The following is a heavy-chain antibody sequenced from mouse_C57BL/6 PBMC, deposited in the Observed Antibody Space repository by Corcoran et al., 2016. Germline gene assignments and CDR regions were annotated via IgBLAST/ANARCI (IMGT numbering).Heavy chain of an antibody. CDR3: ARGLGPLDY. CDR1: GYSFTSYY. V-gene: IGHV1-66*01. Sequence: QVQLQQSGPELVKPGASVKISCKASGYSFTSYYIHWVKQRPGKGLEWIGWIYPGSGNTKYNEKFKGKATLTAETSSRTAYMQLSSLTSEDSAVYYCARGLGPLDYWGQGTTLTVSS. J-gene: IGHJ2*01. D-gene: IGHD4-1*01. CDR2: IYPGSGNT.